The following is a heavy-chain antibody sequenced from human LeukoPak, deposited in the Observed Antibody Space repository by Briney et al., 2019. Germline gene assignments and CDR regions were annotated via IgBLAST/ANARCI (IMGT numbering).Heavy chain of an antibody. CDR2: INHSGST. CDR1: GGSFSGYY. J-gene: IGHJ4*02. V-gene: IGHV4-34*01. Sequence: PSETLSLTCAVYGGSFSGYYWSWIRQPPGKGLEWIGEINHSGSTNYNPSLKSRVTISVDTSKNQFSLKLSSVTAADTAVYYCAREYYYDSSGTRGFDYWGQGTLVTVSS. CDR3: AREYYYDSSGTRGFDY. D-gene: IGHD3-22*01.